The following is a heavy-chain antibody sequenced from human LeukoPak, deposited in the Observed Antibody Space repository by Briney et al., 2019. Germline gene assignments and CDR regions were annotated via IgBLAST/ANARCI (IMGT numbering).Heavy chain of an antibody. V-gene: IGHV4-39*01. D-gene: IGHD4-17*01. CDR1: GGSISSSSYY. CDR2: IYYSGST. Sequence: PSETLSLTCTVSGGSISSSSYYWGWIRQPPGKGLEWIGSIYYSGSTYYNPSLKSRVTISVDTSKNQFSLKLSSVTAADTAVYYCARHLSDYGDYADWYFDLWGRGTLVTVSS. J-gene: IGHJ2*01. CDR3: ARHLSDYGDYADWYFDL.